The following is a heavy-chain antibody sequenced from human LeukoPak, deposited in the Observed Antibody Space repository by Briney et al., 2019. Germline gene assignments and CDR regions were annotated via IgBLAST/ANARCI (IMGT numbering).Heavy chain of an antibody. Sequence: SETLSLTCAVYGGSFTSYYWSWIRQPPGKGLEWIGEISYGGVINYNPSLKSRLIISVDTSKTQLSLKLSSVTAADTAVYYCATGARTMTLDRWGQGTPVTVSS. D-gene: IGHD3-22*01. CDR2: ISYGGVI. V-gene: IGHV4-34*01. CDR1: GGSFTSYY. J-gene: IGHJ4*02. CDR3: ATGARTMTLDR.